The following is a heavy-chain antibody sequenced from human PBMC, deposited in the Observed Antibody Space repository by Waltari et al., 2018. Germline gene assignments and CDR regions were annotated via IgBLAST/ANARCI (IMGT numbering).Heavy chain of an antibody. CDR2: IYYSGST. CDR1: GGSISSSSYH. Sequence: QLQLQESGPRLVKPSETLSLTCSVSGGSISSSSYHWGWIRQSPGKGLEWIGSIYYSGSTYSNPSLKSRVTISVDTFKKQISLRLTSVTAADTAVYYCARTRTTSSYLQYYYYMDVWGRGTTVTISS. V-gene: IGHV4-39*07. D-gene: IGHD3-22*01. CDR3: ARTRTTSSYLQYYYYMDV. J-gene: IGHJ6*03.